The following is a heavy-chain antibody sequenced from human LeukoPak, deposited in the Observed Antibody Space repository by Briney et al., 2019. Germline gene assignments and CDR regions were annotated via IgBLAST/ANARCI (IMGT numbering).Heavy chain of an antibody. CDR2: IKQDGSEK. CDR1: GFTFSSYW. Sequence: GGSLRLSCAASGFTFSSYWMSWVRQAPGKGLEWVANIKQDGSEKYYVDSVKGRFTISRDNAKNSLYLQMNSLRAEDTAVYYCAKVGFGGSPYWYFDLWGRGTLVTVSS. CDR3: AKVGFGGSPYWYFDL. D-gene: IGHD1-26*01. V-gene: IGHV3-7*03. J-gene: IGHJ2*01.